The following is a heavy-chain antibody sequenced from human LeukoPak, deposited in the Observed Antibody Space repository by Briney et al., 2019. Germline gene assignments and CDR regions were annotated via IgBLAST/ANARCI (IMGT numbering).Heavy chain of an antibody. V-gene: IGHV4-59*01. CDR3: AGDQGTSGYYGAFDI. Sequence: SETLSLTCTVSGGSISSYYWSWIRQPPGKGPEWIGYIYYSGSTNYNPSLKSRVTISVDTSKNQFSLKLSSVTAADTAVYYCAGDQGTSGYYGAFDIWGQGTMVTVSS. D-gene: IGHD3-22*01. CDR1: GGSISSYY. CDR2: IYYSGST. J-gene: IGHJ3*02.